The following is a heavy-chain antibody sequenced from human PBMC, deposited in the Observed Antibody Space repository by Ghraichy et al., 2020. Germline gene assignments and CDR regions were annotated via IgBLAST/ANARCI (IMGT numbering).Heavy chain of an antibody. CDR2: INHSGST. V-gene: IGHV4-34*01. Sequence: SETLSLTCAVYGGSFSGYYWSWIRQPPGKGLEWIGEINHSGSTNYNPSLKSRVTISVDTSKNQFSLKLSSVTAADPAVYYCATTRYDFWSGYYLYYFDYWGQGTLVTVSS. J-gene: IGHJ4*02. CDR1: GGSFSGYY. D-gene: IGHD3-3*01. CDR3: ATTRYDFWSGYYLYYFDY.